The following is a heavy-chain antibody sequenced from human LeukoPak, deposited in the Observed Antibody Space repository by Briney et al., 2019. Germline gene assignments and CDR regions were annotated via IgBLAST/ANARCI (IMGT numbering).Heavy chain of an antibody. CDR1: GFTFSSYA. J-gene: IGHJ4*02. Sequence: GGSLRLSCAASGFTFSSYAMSWVRQAPGKGMEWVSAISVSGGSTYYADSVKGRFTISRDNSKNTLYLQMNSLRAEDTAVYYCAKGKTWIQLYFDYWGQGTLVTVSS. CDR3: AKGKTWIQLYFDY. V-gene: IGHV3-23*01. D-gene: IGHD5-18*01. CDR2: ISVSGGST.